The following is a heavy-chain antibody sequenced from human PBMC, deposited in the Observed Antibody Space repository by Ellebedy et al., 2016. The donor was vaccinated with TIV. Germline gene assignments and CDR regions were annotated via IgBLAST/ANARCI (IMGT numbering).Heavy chain of an antibody. V-gene: IGHV4-34*01. CDR1: GGSFSGYY. Sequence: SETLSLTXAVYGGSFSGYYWSWIRQPPGKGLEWIGEINHSGSTNYNPTLKSRVTISVDTSKNQFSLKLSSVTAADTAVYYCARVPYYDILTGPYYYYGMDVWGQGTTVTVSS. CDR2: INHSGST. D-gene: IGHD3-9*01. CDR3: ARVPYYDILTGPYYYYGMDV. J-gene: IGHJ6*02.